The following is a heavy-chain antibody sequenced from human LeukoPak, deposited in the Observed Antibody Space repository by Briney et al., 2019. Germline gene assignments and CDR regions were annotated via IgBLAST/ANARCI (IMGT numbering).Heavy chain of an antibody. Sequence: GGSLRLSCAASGFTFSSYSMNWVRQAPGKGLEWVSSISSSSSYIYYADSVKSRFTISRDNAKNSLYLQVNSLRAEDTAVYYCARDRREDYDILTGLGFSYYYGMDVWGQGTTVTVSS. CDR2: ISSSSSYI. CDR3: ARDRREDYDILTGLGFSYYYGMDV. V-gene: IGHV3-21*01. CDR1: GFTFSSYS. D-gene: IGHD3-9*01. J-gene: IGHJ6*02.